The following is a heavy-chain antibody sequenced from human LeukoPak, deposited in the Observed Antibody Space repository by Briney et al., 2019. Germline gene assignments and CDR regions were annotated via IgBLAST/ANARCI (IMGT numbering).Heavy chain of an antibody. D-gene: IGHD6-19*01. J-gene: IGHJ4*02. CDR1: GFTFSSYS. V-gene: IGHV3-21*04. CDR3: APLAVAGREFDS. CDR2: ISPPSTYI. Sequence: PGGSLRLSCAASGFTFSSYSMNWVRQAPGKGLEWVSSISPPSTYIYYADSVKGRFTISRDNAKNSLHLQMNSLRAEDTALYYCAPLAVAGREFDSWGQGTLVTVSS.